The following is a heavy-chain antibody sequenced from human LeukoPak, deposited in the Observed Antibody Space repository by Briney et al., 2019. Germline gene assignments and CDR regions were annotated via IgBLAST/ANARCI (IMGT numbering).Heavy chain of an antibody. D-gene: IGHD2-15*01. J-gene: IGHJ5*02. Sequence: ASVKVSCKASGYTFTTYAMNWVRQAPGQGLEWMGYINTAVGNPTYAQDLAGRFLFSVDTSVSTAYLQITDLTAEDTALYYCASRTYSYGLSPWGQGTLVTVSS. V-gene: IGHV7-4-1*02. CDR1: GYTFTTYA. CDR3: ASRTYSYGLSP. CDR2: INTAVGNP.